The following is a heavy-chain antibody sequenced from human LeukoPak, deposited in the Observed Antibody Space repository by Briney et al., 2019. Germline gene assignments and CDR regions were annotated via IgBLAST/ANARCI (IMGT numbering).Heavy chain of an antibody. Sequence: SVKVSCKASGGTFSSYAISWVRQAPGQGLEWMGGIIPIFGTANYAQKFQGRVTITADKSTSTAYMELSSLRSEDTAVYYCARSPHILDYYMDVWGKGTTVTVSS. V-gene: IGHV1-69*06. CDR1: GGTFSSYA. CDR3: ARSPHILDYYMDV. J-gene: IGHJ6*03. CDR2: IIPIFGTA. D-gene: IGHD2/OR15-2a*01.